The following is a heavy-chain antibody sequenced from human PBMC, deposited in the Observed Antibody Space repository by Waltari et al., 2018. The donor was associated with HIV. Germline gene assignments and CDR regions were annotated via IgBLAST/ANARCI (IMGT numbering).Heavy chain of an antibody. J-gene: IGHJ4*02. CDR1: GFTFRDPS. CDR3: TSPYGYSYES. D-gene: IGHD5-18*01. V-gene: IGHV3-73*02. Sequence: EVQLVESGGGLVQPGGSLKLSCAASGFTFRDPSLHWVRQASGKGLEWVGRIRTKANSYATAYAASVKGRFTISRDDSKNTAYLQMNSLKTEDTAVYYCTSPYGYSYESWGQGTLVTVSS. CDR2: IRTKANSYAT.